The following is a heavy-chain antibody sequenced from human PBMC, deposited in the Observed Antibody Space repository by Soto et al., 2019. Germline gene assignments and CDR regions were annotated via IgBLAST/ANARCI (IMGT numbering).Heavy chain of an antibody. V-gene: IGHV1-69*12. J-gene: IGHJ4*02. CDR2: IIPMFGTA. CDR1: GGTFSTYA. CDR3: ASGIQLWLRRINNGYSG. Sequence: QVQLVQSGAEVKKPESSVKVSCKAPGGTFSTYAISWFLQAPGQGLEWMGGIIPMFGTANYAQRMQDRVTLTAEESTNTVYMELSSLRSEDTAVYFCASGIQLWLRRINNGYSGWGQGTLVTVSS. D-gene: IGHD5-18*01.